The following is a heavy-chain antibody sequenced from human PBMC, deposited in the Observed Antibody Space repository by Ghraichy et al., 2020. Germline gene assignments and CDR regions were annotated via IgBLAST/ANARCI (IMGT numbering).Heavy chain of an antibody. J-gene: IGHJ4*02. CDR3: AGAMYIRPGVFDY. CDR2: FYNKGST. CDR1: GGSIGSGDHY. D-gene: IGHD3-3*01. V-gene: IGHV4-30-4*01. Sequence: SETLSLTCTVSGGSIGSGDHYWNWLRQSPGKGLEWIGYFYNKGSTSYNPSLESRVSISGDTSMNYFSLTLRAVTAAGTATYFCAGAMYIRPGVFDYWGQGMQVIGAS.